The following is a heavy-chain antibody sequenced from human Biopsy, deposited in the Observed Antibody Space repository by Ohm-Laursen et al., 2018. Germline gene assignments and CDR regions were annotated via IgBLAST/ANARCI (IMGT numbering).Heavy chain of an antibody. CDR3: ARLYRLDDYWNDDPPDAFDV. CDR2: ISNRGSN. V-gene: IGHV4-59*01. CDR1: GGSISSDY. D-gene: IGHD3-3*01. J-gene: IGHJ3*01. Sequence: SETLSFACTVSGGSISSDYWGWIRQFPGQGLDWIGYISNRGSNNYNPSLRGRVTISVDTSKNQFSLKLSSVTAAETAVFFCARLYRLDDYWNDDPPDAFDVWGQGTRVTVSS.